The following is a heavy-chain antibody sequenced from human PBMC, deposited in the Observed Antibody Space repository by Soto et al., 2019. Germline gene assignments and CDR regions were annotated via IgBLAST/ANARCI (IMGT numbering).Heavy chain of an antibody. CDR3: AREEKQWLALFDY. Sequence: QVQLVESGGGVVQPGRSLRLSCAASGFTFSSYGMHWVRQAPGKGLEWVAVIWYDGSNKYYADSVKGRFTISRDNSKNTLYLQMNSLRAEHTAVYYCAREEKQWLALFDYWGQGTLVTVSS. D-gene: IGHD6-19*01. CDR1: GFTFSSYG. V-gene: IGHV3-33*01. CDR2: IWYDGSNK. J-gene: IGHJ4*02.